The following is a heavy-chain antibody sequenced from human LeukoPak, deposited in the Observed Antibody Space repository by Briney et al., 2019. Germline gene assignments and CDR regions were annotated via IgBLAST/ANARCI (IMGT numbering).Heavy chain of an antibody. CDR1: GVSISSSNSY. Sequence: PSETLSLTCTVSGVSISSSNSYWGWIRQPPGKGLEWVGSNSGNTYYNASLKSQVSISIDTSKNQFSLRLTSVTAADTAVYYCARVQQQLEIDYWGQGTLVTVSS. CDR3: ARVQQQLEIDY. J-gene: IGHJ4*02. CDR2: NSGNT. V-gene: IGHV4-39*01. D-gene: IGHD6-13*01.